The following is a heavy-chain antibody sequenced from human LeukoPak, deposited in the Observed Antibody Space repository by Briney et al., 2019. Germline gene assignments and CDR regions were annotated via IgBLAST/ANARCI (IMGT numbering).Heavy chain of an antibody. J-gene: IGHJ4*02. CDR1: GYTLTELS. Sequence: ASVKVSCKVSGYTLTELSMHWVRQAPGEGLEWMGGFDPEDGETIYAQKFQGRVTMTEDTSTDTAYMELSSLRSEDTAVYYCATGLWFGELSPLDYWGQGTLFTVSS. CDR2: FDPEDGET. D-gene: IGHD3-10*01. CDR3: ATGLWFGELSPLDY. V-gene: IGHV1-24*01.